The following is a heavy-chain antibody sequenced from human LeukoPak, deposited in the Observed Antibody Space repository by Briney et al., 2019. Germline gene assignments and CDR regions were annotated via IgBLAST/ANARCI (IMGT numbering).Heavy chain of an antibody. CDR1: GFTFSSYG. V-gene: IGHV3-23*01. CDR3: AKDSARPYYDILTGYYRPSGFDP. J-gene: IGHJ5*02. Sequence: HPWGSLRLSCAASGFTFSSYGMSWVRQAPGKGLEWVSAISGSGGSTYYADSVKGRFTISRDNSKNTLYLQMNSLRAEDTAVYYCAKDSARPYYDILTGYYRPSGFDPWGQGTLVTVSS. CDR2: ISGSGGST. D-gene: IGHD3-9*01.